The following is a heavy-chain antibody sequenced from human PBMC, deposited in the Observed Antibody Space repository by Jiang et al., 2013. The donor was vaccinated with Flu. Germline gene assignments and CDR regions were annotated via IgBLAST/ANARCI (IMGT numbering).Heavy chain of an antibody. CDR1: GFSLTTTSVG. CDR2: VYWDDEI. Sequence: KPTQTLTLTCAFSGFSLTTTSVGVGWIRQPPGKALEWLALVYWDDEIHYSPSLESRLTIAKDISRNQVVLTMTNVDPVDTGTYYCAHRHHLYTCSWATWGQGTLVTVSS. D-gene: IGHD3-16*01. J-gene: IGHJ5*02. CDR3: AHRHHLYTCSWAT. V-gene: IGHV2-5*02.